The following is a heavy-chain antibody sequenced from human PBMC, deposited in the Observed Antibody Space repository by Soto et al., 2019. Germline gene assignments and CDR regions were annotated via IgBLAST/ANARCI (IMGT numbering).Heavy chain of an antibody. V-gene: IGHV4-59*08. CDR1: GGSISSYY. J-gene: IGHJ4*02. CDR3: ARTLGPQVTGYVDSDYRWTIDQ. D-gene: IGHD4-4*01. Sequence: PSETLSLTCTVSGGSISSYYWSWIRQSPGKGLECIGYMYSSESTKYNPSLESRVTISIDTTKNQFFLRLTSVTAADTGVYFCARTLGPQVTGYVDSDYRWTIDQWGQGTLVTVSS. CDR2: MYSSEST.